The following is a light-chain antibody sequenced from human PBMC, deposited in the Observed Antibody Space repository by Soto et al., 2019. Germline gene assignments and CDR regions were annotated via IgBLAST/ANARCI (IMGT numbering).Light chain of an antibody. Sequence: QSALTQPPSASGSPGQSVTISCTGTSSDVGGYNSVSWYQQHPGKAPKLMIYEVSKRPSGVPDRFSGSKSGNTASLTVSGLHAEDEADYCCSSYAGSNAWVFGGGTKVTVL. CDR2: EVS. V-gene: IGLV2-8*01. CDR3: SSYAGSNAWV. CDR1: SSDVGGYNS. J-gene: IGLJ3*02.